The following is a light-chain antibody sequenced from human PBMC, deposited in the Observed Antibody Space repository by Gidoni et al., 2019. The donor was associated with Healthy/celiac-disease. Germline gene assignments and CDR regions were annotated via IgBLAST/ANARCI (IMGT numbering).Light chain of an antibody. Sequence: EIVMAPSSSTPSVSPAERATSSCRASQSVSSNLAWYQQKTGQAPRLLIYGASTRATGIPARVSGSGSGTEFTLTISSLQSEDFAVYDCQQYNNWLTFGEGTKVEIK. CDR2: GAS. CDR3: QQYNNWLT. CDR1: QSVSSN. V-gene: IGKV3-15*01. J-gene: IGKJ4*01.